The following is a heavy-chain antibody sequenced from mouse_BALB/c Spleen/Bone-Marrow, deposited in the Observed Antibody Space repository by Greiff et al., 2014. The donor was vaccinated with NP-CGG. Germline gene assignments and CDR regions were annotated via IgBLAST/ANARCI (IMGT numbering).Heavy chain of an antibody. D-gene: IGHD2-3*01. V-gene: IGHV14-3*02. J-gene: IGHJ3*01. CDR3: ANDWFAY. Sequence: VQLKESGAELVKPGASVKLSCTASGFNIKDTYMHWGKQRPEQGLEWIGRIDPANGNTKYDPKFQGKATITADTSSNTAHLHLSSLTSEDTAVYYCANDWFAYWGQGTLVTVSA. CDR2: IDPANGNT. CDR1: GFNIKDTY.